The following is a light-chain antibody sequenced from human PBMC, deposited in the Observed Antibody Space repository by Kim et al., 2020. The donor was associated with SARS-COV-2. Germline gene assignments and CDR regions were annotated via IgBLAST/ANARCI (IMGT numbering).Light chain of an antibody. J-gene: IGKJ5*01. V-gene: IGKV1-27*01. CDR2: AAS. Sequence: ASVGYIVTITGRASQGISNYLAWYQQKPGKVPKLLIYAASTLQSGVPSRFSGSGSGTDFTLTISSLQPEDVATYYCQKYIIAPRTFGQGTRLEIK. CDR1: QGISNY. CDR3: QKYIIAPRT.